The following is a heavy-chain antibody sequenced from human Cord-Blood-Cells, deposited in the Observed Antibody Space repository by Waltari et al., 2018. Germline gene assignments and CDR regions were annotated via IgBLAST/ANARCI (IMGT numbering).Heavy chain of an antibody. Sequence: QVQLQQWGAGLLKPSDTLSLTCAVYGGSFSGYYWGWIRQPPGKGLEWIGEINHSGSTNYIPSLKSRVTISVDTSKNQFSLKLSSVTAADTAVYYCARGFEPWGQATLVTVSS. CDR3: ARGFEP. CDR2: INHSGST. D-gene: IGHD3-9*01. CDR1: GGSFSGYY. V-gene: IGHV4-34*01. J-gene: IGHJ5*02.